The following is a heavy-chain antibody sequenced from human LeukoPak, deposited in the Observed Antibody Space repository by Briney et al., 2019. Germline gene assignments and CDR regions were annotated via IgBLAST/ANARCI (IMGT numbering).Heavy chain of an antibody. J-gene: IGHJ3*01. D-gene: IGHD2-2*01. CDR3: AKDISVGIVAEPVAMVGPLDV. CDR2: ITWNSHSI. V-gene: IGHV3-9*01. Sequence: PGGSLRLSCAASGFTFDDYDMRWVRHAPGKGLEWVSGITWNSHSIAYADSVKGRFTISRDNAKNSLYLQMNSLRAEDTALYYCAKDISVGIVAEPVAMVGPLDVWGQGTMVTVSS. CDR1: GFTFDDYD.